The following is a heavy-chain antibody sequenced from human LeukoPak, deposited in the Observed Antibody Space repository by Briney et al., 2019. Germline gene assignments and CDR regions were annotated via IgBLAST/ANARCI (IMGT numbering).Heavy chain of an antibody. J-gene: IGHJ4*02. Sequence: PGGSLRLSCAASGFTFSSYAMSWIRQPPGKGLEWIGSIYYSGSTYYNPSLKSRVTISVDTSKNQFSLKLSSVTAADTAVYYCARCYYDSRGYNFDYWGQGTLVTVSS. D-gene: IGHD3-22*01. CDR2: IYYSGST. V-gene: IGHV4-39*01. CDR1: GFTFSSYA. CDR3: ARCYYDSRGYNFDY.